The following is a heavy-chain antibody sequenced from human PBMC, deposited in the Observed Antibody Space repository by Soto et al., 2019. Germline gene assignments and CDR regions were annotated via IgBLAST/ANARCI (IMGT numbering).Heavy chain of an antibody. CDR1: GFTFSSYA. V-gene: IGHV3-23*01. CDR2: ISVNGGDT. J-gene: IGHJ4*01. CDR3: VRAPEQRPLDF. Sequence: GGSLRLSCAASGFTFSSYAMSWVRQAPGKGLVWVSGISVNGGDTNYADSVKGRFTISRDNAKNTLYLQMDSLRAEDTAVYYCVRAPEQRPLDFWGHGSLVTVSS.